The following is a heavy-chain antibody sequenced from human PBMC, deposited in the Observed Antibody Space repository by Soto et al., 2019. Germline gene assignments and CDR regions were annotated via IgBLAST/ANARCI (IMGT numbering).Heavy chain of an antibody. V-gene: IGHV3-23*01. CDR3: AKDLTRQLAYWLDP. J-gene: IGHJ5*02. CDR1: GFTFSSYA. CDR2: ISGSGGST. D-gene: IGHD6-6*01. Sequence: GGSLRLSCAASGFTFSSYAMSWVRQAPGKGLEWVSAISGSGGSTYYADSVKGRFTISRDNSKNTLYLTLTSLTSDDTALYYCAKDLTRQLAYWLDPWGQGTQVTVSS.